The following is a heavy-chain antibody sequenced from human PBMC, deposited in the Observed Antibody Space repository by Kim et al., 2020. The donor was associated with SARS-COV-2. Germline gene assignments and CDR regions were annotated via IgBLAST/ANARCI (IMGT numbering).Heavy chain of an antibody. D-gene: IGHD2-2*01. J-gene: IGHJ4*02. V-gene: IGHV3-21*01. CDR2: ISSSSSYI. CDR1: GFTFSSYS. Sequence: GGSLRLSCAASGFTFSSYSMNWVRQAPGKGLEWVSSISSSSSYIYYADSVKGRFTISRDNAKNSLYLQMNSLRAEDTAVYYCARAPRCSSTSCYLNDYWGQGTLVTVSS. CDR3: ARAPRCSSTSCYLNDY.